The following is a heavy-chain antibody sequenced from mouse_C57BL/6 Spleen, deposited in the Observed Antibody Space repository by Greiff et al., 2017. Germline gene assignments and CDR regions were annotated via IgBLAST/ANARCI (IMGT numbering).Heavy chain of an antibody. CDR2: INPNNGGT. D-gene: IGHD2-4*01. CDR3: ARSRDIDYDYDAWFAY. J-gene: IGHJ3*01. CDR1: GYTFTDYN. Sequence: EVQLQQSGPELVKPGASVKIPCKASGYTFTDYNMDWVKQSHGKSLEWIGDINPNNGGTIYNQKLKGKATLTVDKYSSTAYMELRSLTAEDTAVYYCARSRDIDYDYDAWFAYWGQGTLVTVSA. V-gene: IGHV1-18*01.